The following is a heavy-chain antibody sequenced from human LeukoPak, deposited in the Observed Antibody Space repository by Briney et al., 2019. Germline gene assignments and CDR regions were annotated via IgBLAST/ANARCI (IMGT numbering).Heavy chain of an antibody. J-gene: IGHJ3*02. CDR2: INPNSGGT. D-gene: IGHD3-22*01. CDR3: ARGDTMIETGAFDI. Sequence: VASVKVSCKASGYTFTGYYMHWVRQAPGQGVEWMGWINPNSGGTNYAQKFQGRVTMTRETSISTAYMELSRLRSDDTAVYYCARGDTMIETGAFDIWGQGTMVTVSS. CDR1: GYTFTGYY. V-gene: IGHV1-2*02.